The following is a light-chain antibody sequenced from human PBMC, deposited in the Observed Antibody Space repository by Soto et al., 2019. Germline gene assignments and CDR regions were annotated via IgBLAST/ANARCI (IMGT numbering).Light chain of an antibody. CDR2: AAS. CDR3: QQSYSTLIT. CDR1: QSISSY. J-gene: IGKJ3*01. Sequence: DIQMTQSPCSLSASVGDRVTITCRASQSISSYLNWYQQKPGKAPKLLIYAASSLQSGVPSRFSGSGSGTDFTLTISSLQPEDFATYYCQQSYSTLITFGPGTKVDIK. V-gene: IGKV1-39*01.